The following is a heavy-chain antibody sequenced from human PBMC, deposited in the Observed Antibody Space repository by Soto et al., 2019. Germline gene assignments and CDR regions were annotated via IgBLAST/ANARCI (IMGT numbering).Heavy chain of an antibody. CDR2: INAGNGNT. CDR1: GYTFTSYA. V-gene: IGHV1-3*01. CDR3: AREGGEMATITEYYFDY. D-gene: IGHD5-12*01. J-gene: IGHJ4*02. Sequence: QVPLVQSGAEVKKPGASVKVSCKASGYTFTSYAMHWVRQAPGQRLEWMGWINAGNGNTKYSQKFQGRVTITRDTSASTAYMELSSLRSEDTAVYYCAREGGEMATITEYYFDYWGQGTLVTVSS.